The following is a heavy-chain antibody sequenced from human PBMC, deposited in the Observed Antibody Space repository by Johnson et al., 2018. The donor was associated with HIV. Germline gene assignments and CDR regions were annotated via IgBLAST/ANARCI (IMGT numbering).Heavy chain of an antibody. CDR2: INWNGGST. Sequence: VQLVESGGGVVQPGGSLRLSCAASGFTFDDYGMSWVRQVPGKGLEWVSGINWNGGSTGYADSVKGRFTISRDNSKNTLYLQMNSLRAEDTAVYFCAREGPSERAGFDIWGPGTMVIVSS. J-gene: IGHJ3*02. CDR3: AREGPSERAGFDI. CDR1: GFTFDDYG. V-gene: IGHV3-20*04.